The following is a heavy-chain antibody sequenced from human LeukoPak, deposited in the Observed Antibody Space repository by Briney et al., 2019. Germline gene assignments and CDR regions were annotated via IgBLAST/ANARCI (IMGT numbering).Heavy chain of an antibody. V-gene: IGHV4-30-4*01. J-gene: IGHJ4*02. CDR2: IYYSGST. D-gene: IGHD1-26*01. CDR1: GGSISSGDYY. CDR3: ARGTSGSYIDH. Sequence: SSETLSLTCTVSGGSISSGDYYWSWIRQPPGKGLEWIGYIYYSGSTYYNPSLKSRVTISVDTSKNQFSLKLSSVTAADTAVYYCARGTSGSYIDHWGQGTLVTVSS.